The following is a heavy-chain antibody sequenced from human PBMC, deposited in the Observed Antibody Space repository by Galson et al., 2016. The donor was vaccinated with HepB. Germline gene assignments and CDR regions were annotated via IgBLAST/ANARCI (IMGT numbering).Heavy chain of an antibody. D-gene: IGHD6-6*01. CDR2: ISGSGGTS. J-gene: IGHJ4*02. V-gene: IGHV3-23*01. CDR3: ARGREYSSLFYFNY. Sequence: SLRLSCAASGFNFSDYFMSWVRQAPGKGLEWVAAISGSGGTSYYADSVRGRFFITRDNSKNTLYLEMNSLSAEDTAVYFCARGREYSSLFYFNYGGQGTLVTVSS. CDR1: GFNFSDYF.